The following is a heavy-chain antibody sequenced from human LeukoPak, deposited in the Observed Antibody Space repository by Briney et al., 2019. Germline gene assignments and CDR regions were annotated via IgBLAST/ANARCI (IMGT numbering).Heavy chain of an antibody. CDR3: AGEAAAGISRY. CDR1: GGSISSYY. D-gene: IGHD6-13*01. V-gene: IGHV4-4*07. CDR2: IYTSGST. J-gene: IGHJ4*02. Sequence: SETLSLTCTVSGGSISSYYWSWVRQLAGKGLEWIGRIYTSGSTNYNPSLKSRVTMSVDTSKNQFSLKLSSVTAADTAVYYCAGEAAAGISRYWGQGTLVTVSS.